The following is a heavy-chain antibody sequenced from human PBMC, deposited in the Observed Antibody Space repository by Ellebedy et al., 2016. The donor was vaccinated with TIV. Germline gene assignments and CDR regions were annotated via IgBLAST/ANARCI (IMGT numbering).Heavy chain of an antibody. CDR1: GASISSSSYY. D-gene: IGHD3-16*01. J-gene: IGHJ3*02. Sequence: SETLSLTXTVSGASISSSSYYWAWIRQSPGRGLEWIGSIYYTGSTNYNPSLKSRVTISADTSKNQFSLKVRSATAADTAVYYCATSGVARSFDAFAIWGQGTMVTVSS. CDR3: ATSGVARSFDAFAI. CDR2: IYYTGST. V-gene: IGHV4-39*01.